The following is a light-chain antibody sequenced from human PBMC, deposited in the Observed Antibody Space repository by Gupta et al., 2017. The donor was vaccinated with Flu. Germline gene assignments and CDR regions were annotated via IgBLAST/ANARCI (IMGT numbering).Light chain of an antibody. CDR2: LGS. CDR3: MRALQKPIT. Sequence: VTPVDSASSASRSSKSLLHSTVYNYLDWYLQKPGQSPQLLIYLGSHRPSGVPDRFSGSGSGTELTLKISRVEAEDVGVYYCMRALQKPITFGPGTKVDIE. J-gene: IGKJ3*01. CDR1: KSLLHSTVYNY. V-gene: IGKV2-28*01.